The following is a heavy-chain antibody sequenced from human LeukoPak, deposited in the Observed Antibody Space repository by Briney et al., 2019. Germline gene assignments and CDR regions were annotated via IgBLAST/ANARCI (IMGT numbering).Heavy chain of an antibody. CDR3: ARQISRYCSGGSCYSGWESYFDY. J-gene: IGHJ4*02. V-gene: IGHV3-48*03. Sequence: GGSLRLSCAASGFTFSSYEMNWVRQAPGKGLEWVSYISSSGSSIHYADSVKGRFTISRDNAKNSLYLQMNSLRAEDTAVYHCARQISRYCSGGSCYSGWESYFDYWGQGTPVTVSS. CDR1: GFTFSSYE. CDR2: ISSSGSSI. D-gene: IGHD2-15*01.